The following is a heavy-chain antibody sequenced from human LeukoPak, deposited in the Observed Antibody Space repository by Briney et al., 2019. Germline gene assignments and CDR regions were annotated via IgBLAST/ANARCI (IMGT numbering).Heavy chain of an antibody. J-gene: IGHJ5*02. CDR2: INPNSGGT. D-gene: IGHD3-10*01. Sequence: ASVKVSCKSPGYTSSDFYIHSVRQAPGQGLEWMGWINPNSGGTDFTQNFQGRVTMTRQTSISTAYMELRGLRADDTAVYYCARGINWFDPLGQGTLVTVSS. V-gene: IGHV1-2*02. CDR3: ARGINWFDP. CDR1: GYTSSDFY.